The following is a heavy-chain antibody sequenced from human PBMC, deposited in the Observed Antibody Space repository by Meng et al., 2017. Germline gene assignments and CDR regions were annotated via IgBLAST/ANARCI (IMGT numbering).Heavy chain of an antibody. Sequence: QVALQQWGAGLLKPSETLSLTCAVYGWSFSGYYWSWIRQPPGKGLELSGEINHSGSTNYNPSLKSRVTISVDTSKNQFSLKLSSVTAADTAVYSCAADPLRGYSYLGYWGQGTLVTVSS. CDR3: AADPLRGYSYLGY. V-gene: IGHV4-34*01. D-gene: IGHD5-18*01. J-gene: IGHJ4*02. CDR1: GWSFSGYY. CDR2: INHSGST.